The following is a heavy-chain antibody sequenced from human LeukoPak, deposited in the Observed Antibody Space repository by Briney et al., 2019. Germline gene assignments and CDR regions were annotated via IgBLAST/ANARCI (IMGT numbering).Heavy chain of an antibody. CDR2: IIPIFGTA. V-gene: IGHV1-69*13. D-gene: IGHD6-13*01. J-gene: IGHJ4*02. CDR3: ARDGMTAVGPVY. CDR1: GGTFSSYA. Sequence: ASVTVSCTASGGTFSSYAISWVRQAPGQGLEWMGGIIPIFGTANYAQKFQGRVTITADESTSTAYMELSSLRSEDTAVYYCARDGMTAVGPVYWGQGTLVTVSS.